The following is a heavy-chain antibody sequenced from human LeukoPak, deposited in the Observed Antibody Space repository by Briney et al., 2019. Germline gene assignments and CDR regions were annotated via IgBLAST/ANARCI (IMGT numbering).Heavy chain of an antibody. CDR1: GGTFSSYA. V-gene: IGHV1-69*04. J-gene: IGHJ6*02. Sequence: GASVKVSCKASGGTFSSYAISCVRHAPGQGLEWMGRIIPILVIANSAQKFQGRVTITADKSTSTAYMELSSLRSEDTAVYYCARSLYYYYGMDVWGQGTTVTVSS. CDR3: ARSLYYYYGMDV. CDR2: IIPILVIA.